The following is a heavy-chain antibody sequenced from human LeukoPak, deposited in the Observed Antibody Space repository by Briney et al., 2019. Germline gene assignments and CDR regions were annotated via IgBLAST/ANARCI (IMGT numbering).Heavy chain of an antibody. Sequence: ASVKVSSKVSGYTLTELSMHWVRQAPGKGLEWMGGFDPEDGETIYAQKFQGRVTMTEDTSTDTAYMELSSLRSEDTAVYYCATHDSSGYYYEGGYYFDYWGQGTLVTVSS. CDR1: GYTLTELS. V-gene: IGHV1-24*01. CDR2: FDPEDGET. J-gene: IGHJ4*02. D-gene: IGHD3-22*01. CDR3: ATHDSSGYYYEGGYYFDY.